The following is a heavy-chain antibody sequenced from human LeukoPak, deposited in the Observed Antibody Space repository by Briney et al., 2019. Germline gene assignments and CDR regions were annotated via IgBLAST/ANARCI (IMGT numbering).Heavy chain of an antibody. D-gene: IGHD5-18*01. J-gene: IGHJ4*02. CDR3: TAGRAYSLLDF. Sequence: ASVKVSCKVSGYRFTELSRHWVRQAPGKGLEWLGGFDLVHGDIIYAQKFQGRVTMTEDTSTDTSYMELSSLGSEDTAVYFCTAGRAYSLLDFWGQGTLVIVSS. V-gene: IGHV1-24*01. CDR2: FDLVHGDI. CDR1: GYRFTELS.